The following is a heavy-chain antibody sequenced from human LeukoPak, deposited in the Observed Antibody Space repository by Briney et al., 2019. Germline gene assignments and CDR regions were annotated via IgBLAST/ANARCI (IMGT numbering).Heavy chain of an antibody. CDR1: EFTFSNYA. CDR2: ISYDGNTI. J-gene: IGHJ4*02. V-gene: IGHV3-30-3*01. D-gene: IGHD3-10*01. CDR3: ARSGGSQKFDY. Sequence: PGGSLRLSCAASEFTFSNYALHWVRQAPGKGLQWVAVISYDGNTIHYADSVKGRFIISRDTSKNTLYLQMNSLRAEDTAVYYCARSGGSQKFDYWGQGTLVTVSS.